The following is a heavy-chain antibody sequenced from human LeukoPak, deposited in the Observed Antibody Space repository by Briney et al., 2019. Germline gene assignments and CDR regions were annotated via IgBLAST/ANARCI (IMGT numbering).Heavy chain of an antibody. J-gene: IGHJ6*03. Sequence: PSETLSLTCTVSGGSISSYYWSWIRQPPGKGLEWIGYIYYSGSTNYNPSLKSRVTISVDTSKNQFSLKLSSVTAADTAVYYCARGVSTTVTTVYYYYYMDVWGKGTTVTVSS. V-gene: IGHV4-59*01. CDR2: IYYSGST. D-gene: IGHD4-11*01. CDR1: GGSISSYY. CDR3: ARGVSTTVTTVYYYYYMDV.